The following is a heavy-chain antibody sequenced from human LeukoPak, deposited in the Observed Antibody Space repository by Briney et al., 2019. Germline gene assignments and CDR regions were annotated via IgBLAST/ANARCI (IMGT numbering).Heavy chain of an antibody. CDR3: AKGKFDSSGYYFNYFDY. D-gene: IGHD3-22*01. V-gene: IGHV3-23*01. CDR2: ISGSGGST. Sequence: PGGSLRLSCAASGFTFSSYAMTWVRQPPGKGLEWVSEISGSGGSTYYADSVKGRLTISRDNSRNTLYLQMNSLRAEDTAVYYCAKGKFDSSGYYFNYFDYWGQGTLVTVSS. CDR1: GFTFSSYA. J-gene: IGHJ4*02.